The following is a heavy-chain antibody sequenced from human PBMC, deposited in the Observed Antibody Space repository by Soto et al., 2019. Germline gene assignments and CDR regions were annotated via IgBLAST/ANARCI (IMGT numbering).Heavy chain of an antibody. V-gene: IGHV4-30-4*01. CDR2: IYYNGDT. Sequence: SETLSLTCSVSGVSINRGDYYWSWIRQSPGRGLEWIGSIYYNGDTNYNPSLGSRVTMSVDTSKNKFFLDLQSVVAADTAVYFCAREGGDFVQVPYYWGQGTLVTVSS. D-gene: IGHD3-3*01. J-gene: IGHJ4*02. CDR1: GVSINRGDYY. CDR3: AREGGDFVQVPYY.